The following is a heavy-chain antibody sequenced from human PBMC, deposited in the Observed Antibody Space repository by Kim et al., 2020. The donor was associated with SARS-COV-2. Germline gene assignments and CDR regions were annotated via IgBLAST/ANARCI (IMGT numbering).Heavy chain of an antibody. J-gene: IGHJ4*02. CDR3: TTSIAVADQKYY. CDR2: IRSKAYGGTT. Sequence: GGSLRLSCTASGFTFGDYAMSWFRQAPGKGLEWVGFIRSKAYGGTTEYAASVKGRFTISRDDSKSIAYLQMNSLKTEDTAVYYCTTSIAVADQKYYWGQGILVTVSS. D-gene: IGHD6-19*01. V-gene: IGHV3-49*03. CDR1: GFTFGDYA.